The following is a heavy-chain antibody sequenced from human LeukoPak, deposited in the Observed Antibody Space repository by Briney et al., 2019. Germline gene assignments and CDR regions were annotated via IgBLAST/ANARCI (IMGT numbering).Heavy chain of an antibody. CDR1: GYSFTSYW. CDR2: IYPGDSDT. CDR3: ARLWHGDYYFDY. D-gene: IGHD4-17*01. J-gene: IGHJ4*02. Sequence: GESLRISCKGSGYSFTSYWIGWVRQMPGKGLEWMGIIYPGDSDTRYSPSFQGQVTISAHKSISTAYLQWSSLQASDTATYYCARLWHGDYYFDYWGQGTLVTVSS. V-gene: IGHV5-51*01.